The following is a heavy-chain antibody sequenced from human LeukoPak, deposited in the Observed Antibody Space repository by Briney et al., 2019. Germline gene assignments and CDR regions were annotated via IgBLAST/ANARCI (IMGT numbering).Heavy chain of an antibody. D-gene: IGHD2-21*02. CDR3: ATGEAYCGADCWGY. J-gene: IGHJ4*02. Sequence: ASVKVSCKVSGYTLTELSMHWVRQAPGKGLEWMGGFDPEDGETIYAQKSQGRVTMTEDTSTDTAYMELSSLRSEDTAVYYCATGEAYCGADCWGYWGQGTLVTVSS. V-gene: IGHV1-24*01. CDR1: GYTLTELS. CDR2: FDPEDGET.